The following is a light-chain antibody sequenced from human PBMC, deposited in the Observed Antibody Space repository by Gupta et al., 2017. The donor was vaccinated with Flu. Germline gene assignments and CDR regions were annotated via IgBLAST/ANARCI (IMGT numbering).Light chain of an antibody. Sequence: LTQTPAAAGHPGAPVKLTCTRSSGHRDYAITWHQQKPGKGPRFLMKVTSDGSHTTGYAIPVRFSGSSSGAERYLTIPYLQSEDEADYYCQTWDTGIVLFGGGTKLTVL. V-gene: IGLV4-69*01. CDR1: SGHRDYA. CDR3: QTWDTGIVL. CDR2: VTSDGSH. J-gene: IGLJ2*01.